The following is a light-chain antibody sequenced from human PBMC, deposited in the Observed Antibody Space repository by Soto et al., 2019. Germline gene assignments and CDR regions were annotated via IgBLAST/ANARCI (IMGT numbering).Light chain of an antibody. CDR2: EVN. V-gene: IGLV2-8*01. Sequence: QSALTQAPPASGSPGQSVTISCTGTSSDVGGYNYVSWYQQHPGKAPKLIIYEVNKRPSGVPDRFSGSKSGNTASLTVSGLQAEDEADYYCSSYAGSNNYVFGTGTKSPS. CDR1: SSDVGGYNY. CDR3: SSYAGSNNYV. J-gene: IGLJ1*01.